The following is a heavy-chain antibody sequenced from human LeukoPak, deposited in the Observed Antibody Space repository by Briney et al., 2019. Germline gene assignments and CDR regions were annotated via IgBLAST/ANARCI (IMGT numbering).Heavy chain of an antibody. CDR1: GGSISSSSYY. D-gene: IGHD6-13*01. Sequence: PSETLSLTCTVSGGSISSSSYYWGWIRQPPGKGLEWIGNIYYSGSTYYNPSLKSRVTISVDTSKNQFSLKLSSVTAADTAVYYCARSAAGYYFDYWGQGTLVTVSS. CDR3: ARSAAGYYFDY. CDR2: IYYSGST. J-gene: IGHJ4*02. V-gene: IGHV4-39*01.